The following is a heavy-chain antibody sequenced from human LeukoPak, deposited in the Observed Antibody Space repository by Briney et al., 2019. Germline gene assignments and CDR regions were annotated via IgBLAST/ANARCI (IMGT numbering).Heavy chain of an antibody. Sequence: SETLSLTCTVSGGSISSGSYYWGWIRQPPGKGLEWIGSIYHSGSTYYNPSLKSRVTISVDTSKNQFSLKLSSVTAADTAVFYCASLTTADAFDIWGQGTMVTVSS. V-gene: IGHV4-39*07. CDR2: IYHSGST. CDR3: ASLTTADAFDI. J-gene: IGHJ3*02. D-gene: IGHD3-22*01. CDR1: GGSISSGSYY.